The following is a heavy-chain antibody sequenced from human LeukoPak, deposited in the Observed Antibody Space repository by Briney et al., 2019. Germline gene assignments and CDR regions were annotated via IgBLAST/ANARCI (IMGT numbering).Heavy chain of an antibody. J-gene: IGHJ4*02. V-gene: IGHV1-2*04. D-gene: IGHD5-12*01. Sequence: ASVKVSCKASGYTFTGYYMHWVRQAPGQGLEWMGWINPNSGGINYAQKFQGWVTMTRDTSISTAYMELSRLRSDDTAVYYCARGTTYSGYDYWGQGTLVTVSS. CDR1: GYTFTGYY. CDR2: INPNSGGI. CDR3: ARGTTYSGYDY.